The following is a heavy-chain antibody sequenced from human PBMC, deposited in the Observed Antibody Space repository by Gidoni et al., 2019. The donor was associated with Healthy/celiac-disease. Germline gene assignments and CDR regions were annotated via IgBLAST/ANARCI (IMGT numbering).Heavy chain of an antibody. V-gene: IGHV1-69*06. D-gene: IGHD6-6*01. CDR2: IIPIFGTA. CDR1: GGTFSSYA. Sequence: QVQLVQSGAEVKKPGSSVKVSCKASGGTFSSYAISWVRQAPGQGLEWMGGIIPIFGTANYAQKFQGRVTITADKSTSTAYMELSSRRSEDTAVYYCARPRSAARDYYYGMDVWGQGTTVTVSS. CDR3: ARPRSAARDYYYGMDV. J-gene: IGHJ6*02.